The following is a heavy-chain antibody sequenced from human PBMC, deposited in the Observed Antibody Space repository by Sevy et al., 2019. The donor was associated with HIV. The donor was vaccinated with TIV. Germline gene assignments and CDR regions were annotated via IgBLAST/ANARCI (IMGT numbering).Heavy chain of an antibody. Sequence: SETLSLSCSVSGGSVSSGTYYWSWIRQPPGKGLEWIGHIYKTGSTNYKLSLQSRVTISVDTSTNQFSLRLRSVTAADTAVYYCARVPRGQLWYSGSLGGYYYHMDVWGKGTTVTASS. J-gene: IGHJ6*03. D-gene: IGHD3-16*01. V-gene: IGHV4-61*01. CDR1: GGSVSSGTYY. CDR3: ARVPRGQLWYSGSLGGYYYHMDV. CDR2: IYKTGST.